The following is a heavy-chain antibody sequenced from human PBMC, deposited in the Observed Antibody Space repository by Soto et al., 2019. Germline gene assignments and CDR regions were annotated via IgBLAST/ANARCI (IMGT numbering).Heavy chain of an antibody. D-gene: IGHD6-6*01. CDR1: GGTFSSYA. Sequence: SVKVSCKASGGTFSSYAISWVRQAPGKGREWMGGIIPIFGTANYAQKFQGRVTITADESTSTAYMELSSLRSEDTAVYYCARSSIASRRYYYGMDVWGQGTQVTVSS. CDR2: IIPIFGTA. J-gene: IGHJ6*02. CDR3: ARSSIASRRYYYGMDV. V-gene: IGHV1-69*13.